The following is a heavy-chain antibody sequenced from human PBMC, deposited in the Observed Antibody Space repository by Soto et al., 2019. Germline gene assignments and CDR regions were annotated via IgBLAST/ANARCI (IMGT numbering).Heavy chain of an antibody. CDR3: ARGTWVRSAFDI. V-gene: IGHV4-34*01. D-gene: IGHD3-10*01. J-gene: IGHJ3*02. CDR1: GGSFSGYY. CDR2: INHSGST. Sequence: QVQLQQWGAGLLKPPETLSLTCAVYGGSFSGYYWSWIRQPPGKGLEWIGEINHSGSTNYNPSLTSRLTISVDTSKNQYSLKLSSVTAADTAVYYCARGTWVRSAFDIWGQGTMVTVSS.